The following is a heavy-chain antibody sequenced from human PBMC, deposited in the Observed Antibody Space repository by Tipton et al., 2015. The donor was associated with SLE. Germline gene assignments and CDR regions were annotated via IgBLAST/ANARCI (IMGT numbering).Heavy chain of an antibody. CDR1: GGSFSDYY. Sequence: LRLSCAVYGGSFSDYYWSWIRQPPGKGLEWIGEINHSGSTNYNPSLKSRVTISVDTSKNQFSLKLSSVTAADTAVYYCAREWSRGSSWDYWGQGTLVTVSS. D-gene: IGHD6-13*01. J-gene: IGHJ4*02. CDR2: INHSGST. CDR3: AREWSRGSSWDY. V-gene: IGHV4-34*01.